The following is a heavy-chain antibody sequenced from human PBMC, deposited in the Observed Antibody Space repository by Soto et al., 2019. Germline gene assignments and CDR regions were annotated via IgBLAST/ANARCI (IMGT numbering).Heavy chain of an antibody. J-gene: IGHJ4*02. CDR3: ASRDPGTSVDY. CDR2: IYRTGST. V-gene: IGHV4-4*02. D-gene: IGHD1-7*01. CDR1: GGSFTSNNW. Sequence: SETLSLTCAVSGGSFTSNNWWTWVRQPPGQGLEWIGEIYRTGSTNYNPSLKSRVTISLDKSENQFSLEVTSLTAADTAVYYCASRDPGTSVDYWGQGTLVTVSS.